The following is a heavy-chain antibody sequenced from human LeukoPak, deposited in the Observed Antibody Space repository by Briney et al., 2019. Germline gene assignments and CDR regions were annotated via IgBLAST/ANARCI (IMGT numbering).Heavy chain of an antibody. D-gene: IGHD4-17*01. Sequence: GGSLRLSCAASGFTFSNAWMSWVRQAPGKGLEWVGRIKSKTDGGTTDYAAPVKGRFTISRDDSKNTLYLQMNSLKTEDTAVYYCTTFDDYGDYDAFDIWGQGTMVTVSS. CDR1: GFTFSNAW. V-gene: IGHV3-15*01. CDR2: IKSKTDGGTT. CDR3: TTFDDYGDYDAFDI. J-gene: IGHJ3*02.